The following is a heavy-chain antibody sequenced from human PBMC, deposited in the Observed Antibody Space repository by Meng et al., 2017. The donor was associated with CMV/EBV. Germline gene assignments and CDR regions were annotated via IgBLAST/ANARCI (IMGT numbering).Heavy chain of an antibody. CDR1: GLTLTSYG. CDR2: ISAYNGNT. V-gene: IGHV1-18*01. J-gene: IGHJ4*02. Sequence: GLTLTSYGISWVRQATGQGLEWMGWISAYNGNTNYAQKLQGRVTMTTDTSTSTAYMELRSLRSDDTAVYYCARPNYYDSSGYYPPDYWGQGTLVTVSS. CDR3: ARPNYYDSSGYYPPDY. D-gene: IGHD3-22*01.